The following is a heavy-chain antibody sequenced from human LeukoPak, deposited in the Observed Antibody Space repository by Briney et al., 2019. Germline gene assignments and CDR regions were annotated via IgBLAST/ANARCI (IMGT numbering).Heavy chain of an antibody. D-gene: IGHD3-16*02. CDR2: ISAYNGIT. V-gene: IGHV1-18*01. CDR1: GYTFTNYG. CDR3: ARLPGGLGRYYFEY. J-gene: IGHJ4*02. Sequence: ASVKVSCKASGYTFTNYGISWVRQAPGQGLDWMGWISAYNGITKYSQKLQGRVTITSDTSASTAHMELSGLRSEDAAVYYCARLPGGLGRYYFEYWGQGTLVAVSS.